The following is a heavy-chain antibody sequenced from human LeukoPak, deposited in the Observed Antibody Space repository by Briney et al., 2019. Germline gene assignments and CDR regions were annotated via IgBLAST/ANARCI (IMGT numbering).Heavy chain of an antibody. J-gene: IGHJ6*02. V-gene: IGHV3-9*01. Sequence: QPGRSLRLSCAASGFTFDDYATHWVRQAPGKGLEWVSGISWNSGSIGYADSVKGRFTISRDNAKNSLYLQMNSLRAEDTALYYCAKDKEAGTAGYYYGMDVWGQGTTVTVSS. CDR2: ISWNSGSI. CDR1: GFTFDDYA. CDR3: AKDKEAGTAGYYYGMDV. D-gene: IGHD1-7*01.